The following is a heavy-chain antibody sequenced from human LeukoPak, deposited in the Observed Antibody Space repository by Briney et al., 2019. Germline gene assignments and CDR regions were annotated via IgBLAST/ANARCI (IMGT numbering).Heavy chain of an antibody. Sequence: PGGSLRLSCAASGFTFSSYAMGWVRQAPGKGLEWVSAISGSGGSTYYADSVKGRFTISRDNSKNTLYLQMNSLRAEDTAVYYCAKVGRYYYDSSGYHYWGQGTLVTVSS. J-gene: IGHJ4*02. CDR2: ISGSGGST. D-gene: IGHD3-22*01. CDR1: GFTFSSYA. V-gene: IGHV3-23*01. CDR3: AKVGRYYYDSSGYHY.